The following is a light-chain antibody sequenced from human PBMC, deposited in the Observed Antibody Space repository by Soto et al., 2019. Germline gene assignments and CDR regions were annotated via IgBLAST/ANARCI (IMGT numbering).Light chain of an antibody. CDR3: CSVSGTNSFLHD. V-gene: IGLV2-14*02. Sequence: SALTYPASVSGSPGQSITLSCAGTCRDIGTYNLVSWYQKRPGKVPKLMSYEVTKRPPGVSNRFSGCKSGVTASLTISGLQADDEADYYRCSVSGTNSFLHDFGSGTTVTL. CDR1: CRDIGTYNL. CDR2: EVT. J-gene: IGLJ1*01.